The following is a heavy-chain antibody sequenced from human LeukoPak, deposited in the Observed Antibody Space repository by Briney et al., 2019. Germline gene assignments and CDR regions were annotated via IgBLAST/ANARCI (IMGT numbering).Heavy chain of an antibody. J-gene: IGHJ4*02. Sequence: PGGSLRLSCAASGFTFSTYSMNWVRQAPGKGLEWVSSISSSGSYIYYADSVKGRFTISRDNAKNSLYLQMNSLRAEDTAVYYCARGGYDILTGSGYDYWGQGTLVTVSS. D-gene: IGHD3-9*01. CDR3: ARGGYDILTGSGYDY. V-gene: IGHV3-21*01. CDR1: GFTFSTYS. CDR2: ISSSGSYI.